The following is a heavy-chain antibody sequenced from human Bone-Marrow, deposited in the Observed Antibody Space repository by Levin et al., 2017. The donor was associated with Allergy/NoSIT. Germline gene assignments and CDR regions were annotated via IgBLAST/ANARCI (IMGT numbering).Heavy chain of an antibody. CDR2: FYFGGST. Sequence: PSETLSLTCSVSGGTIANPNFNWGWIRQPPGKGLEWIGSFYFGGSTHHNPSLKSRITMSVGASANQFSLRLSYVAAADTAVYYCVRHYGSGSYQFDQWGQGTLVTVSS. CDR3: VRHYGSGSYQFDQ. J-gene: IGHJ4*02. V-gene: IGHV4-39*01. CDR1: GGTIANPNFN. D-gene: IGHD3-10*01.